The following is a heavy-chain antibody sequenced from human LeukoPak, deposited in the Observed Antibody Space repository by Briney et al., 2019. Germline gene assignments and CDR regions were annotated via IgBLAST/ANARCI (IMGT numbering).Heavy chain of an antibody. J-gene: IGHJ6*04. CDR2: INGDESRT. CDR3: VRGQLERPFDFYYGMDV. D-gene: IGHD1-1*01. Sequence: GGSLRLSCAASGSTFSSYWMHWVRQGPGKGLVWVARINGDESRTTYADSVRDRFTISRDNAKNTLYLQMNSPRAEDTAVYYCVRGQLERPFDFYYGMDVWGKGTTVTVSS. V-gene: IGHV3-74*01. CDR1: GSTFSSYW.